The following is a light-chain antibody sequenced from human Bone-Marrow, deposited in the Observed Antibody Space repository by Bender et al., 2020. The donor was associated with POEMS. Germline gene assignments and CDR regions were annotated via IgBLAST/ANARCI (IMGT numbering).Light chain of an antibody. CDR2: DVT. V-gene: IGLV2-23*02. J-gene: IGLJ3*02. Sequence: QSALTQPASVSGSPGQSITISCTGTSSDVGGYNFVSWYQQHPGKAPRLIIFDVTIRPSGVSNRFSGSKSGNTASLTISGLQTEDEADYYCCSYAGSSRVFGGGTKLTVL. CDR1: SSDVGGYNF. CDR3: CSYAGSSRV.